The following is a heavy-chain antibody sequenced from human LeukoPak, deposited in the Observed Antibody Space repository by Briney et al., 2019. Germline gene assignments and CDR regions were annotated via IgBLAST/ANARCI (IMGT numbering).Heavy chain of an antibody. D-gene: IGHD3-22*01. CDR1: GGSISSYY. CDR3: ARDLGYYDSSGYHTMRWFDP. CDR2: IYTSGST. Sequence: SETLSLTCTVSGGSISSYYWSWIRQPAGKGLEWIGRIYTSGSTNYNPSLKSRVTMSVDTSKNQFSLKLSSVTAADTAVYYCARDLGYYDSSGYHTMRWFDPWGQGTLVTVSS. V-gene: IGHV4-4*07. J-gene: IGHJ5*02.